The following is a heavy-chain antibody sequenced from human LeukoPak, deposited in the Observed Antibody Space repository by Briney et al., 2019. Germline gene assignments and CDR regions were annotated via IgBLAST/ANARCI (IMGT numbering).Heavy chain of an antibody. D-gene: IGHD3-10*01. V-gene: IGHV1-3*01. Sequence: ASVKVSCKASGYTFTSYAMHWVRQAPGQRLEWMGWINAGNGNTKYSRKFQGRVTITRDTSASTAYMELSSLRSEDTAVYYCAGTMVRGNRLDYWGQGTLVTVSS. CDR1: GYTFTSYA. CDR3: AGTMVRGNRLDY. CDR2: INAGNGNT. J-gene: IGHJ4*02.